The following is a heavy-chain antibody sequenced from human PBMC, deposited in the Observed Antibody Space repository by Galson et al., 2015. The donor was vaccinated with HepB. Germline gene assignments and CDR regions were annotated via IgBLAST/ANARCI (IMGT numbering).Heavy chain of an antibody. V-gene: IGHV3-30*18. D-gene: IGHD2-21*02. CDR1: GFTFSNFG. J-gene: IGHJ6*02. CDR3: AKDNCTSVDCYTNFYFGIDV. CDR2: ISFDGNKK. Sequence: SLRLSCAASGFTFSNFGMYWVRQAPGKGLEWVAAISFDGNKKYYADSVKGRFTISRDNSKDTLDLQMSSLRAEDTALYSCAKDNCTSVDCYTNFYFGIDVWGQGTTVTVSS.